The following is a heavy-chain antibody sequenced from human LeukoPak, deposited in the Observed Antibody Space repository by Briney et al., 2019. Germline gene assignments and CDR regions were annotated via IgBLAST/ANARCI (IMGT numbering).Heavy chain of an antibody. D-gene: IGHD3-10*01. CDR2: LGRSGEYT. Sequence: GGSLRLSCAASGFRFTGYSMSWVRQAPGKGLEWVAGLGRSGEYTYYADSVKGRFTISRDNSKDTVSLQMNSLRAEDTAVYYCAKGALLWFGRSMDVWGQGTTVTVSS. V-gene: IGHV3-23*01. CDR1: GFRFTGYS. J-gene: IGHJ6*02. CDR3: AKGALLWFGRSMDV.